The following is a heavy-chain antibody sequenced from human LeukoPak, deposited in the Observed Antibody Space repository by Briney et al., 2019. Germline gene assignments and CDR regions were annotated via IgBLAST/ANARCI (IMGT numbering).Heavy chain of an antibody. D-gene: IGHD1-14*01. CDR3: ARSLTPPYYYMDV. CDR1: GYSFTIYS. Sequence: RGESLKISCKGSGYSFTIYSSGWVRQMPGKGREWMGIIYPGDSDTRNSPSFQGQVTISADKSISTAYLQWSSLKASDTAMYYCARSLTPPYYYMDVWGKGTTVTVSS. V-gene: IGHV5-51*01. J-gene: IGHJ6*03. CDR2: IYPGDSDT.